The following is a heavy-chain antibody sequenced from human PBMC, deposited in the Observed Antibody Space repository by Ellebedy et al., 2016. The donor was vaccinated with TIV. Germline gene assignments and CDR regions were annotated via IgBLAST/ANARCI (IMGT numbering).Heavy chain of an antibody. Sequence: PGGSLRLSCTTSGFTFSSYAMGWVRQAPGRGLEWVSAIEGTSYSTFYADSVKGRFTISRDNSMTTLYLEMNSLRAEDTAVYYCARDLDKSSGWYGGAAYWGQGTLVTVSS. D-gene: IGHD6-19*01. V-gene: IGHV3-23*01. CDR2: IEGTSYST. J-gene: IGHJ4*02. CDR1: GFTFSSYA. CDR3: ARDLDKSSGWYGGAAY.